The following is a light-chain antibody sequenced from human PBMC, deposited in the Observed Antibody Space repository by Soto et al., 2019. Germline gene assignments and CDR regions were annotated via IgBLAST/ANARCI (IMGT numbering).Light chain of an antibody. CDR2: GAS. J-gene: IGKJ1*01. CDR1: QSVSSK. Sequence: EMVMTQSPATLSVSPGERATLSCRASQSVSSKLAWYQQKPGQAPRLLIYGASTRANGIPATFSGSGSGTEFTFTISRLQSEDFVVYYCQQYNNWPRTFGQGTKVEIK. V-gene: IGKV3-15*01. CDR3: QQYNNWPRT.